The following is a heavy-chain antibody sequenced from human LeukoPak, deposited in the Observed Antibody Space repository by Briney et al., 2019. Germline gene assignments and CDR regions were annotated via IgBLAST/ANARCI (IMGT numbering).Heavy chain of an antibody. Sequence: KPSETLSLTCTVSGGSISSYYWSWIRQPPGKGLEWIGSIYYSGSTYYNPSLKSRVTISVDTSKNQFSLKLSSVTAADTAVYYCARHVGNSGYAPFDYWGQGTLVTVSS. CDR1: GGSISSYY. J-gene: IGHJ4*02. CDR3: ARHVGNSGYAPFDY. CDR2: IYYSGST. V-gene: IGHV4-59*05. D-gene: IGHD5-12*01.